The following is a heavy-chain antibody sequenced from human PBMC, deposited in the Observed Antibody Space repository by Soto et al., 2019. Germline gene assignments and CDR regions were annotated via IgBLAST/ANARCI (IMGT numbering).Heavy chain of an antibody. Sequence: EVQLVESGGGFVQPGRSLRLSCAASGFIFDDYAMHWVRQAPGKGLEWVAVISGNSGSLGYADSVKGRFTISRDNAKNSLYLQMNRLRAEDTALYYCAKDRYSSSAYYYYGMDAWGQGTTVTVSS. D-gene: IGHD6-6*01. J-gene: IGHJ6*02. V-gene: IGHV3-9*01. CDR1: GFIFDDYA. CDR2: ISGNSGSL. CDR3: AKDRYSSSAYYYYGMDA.